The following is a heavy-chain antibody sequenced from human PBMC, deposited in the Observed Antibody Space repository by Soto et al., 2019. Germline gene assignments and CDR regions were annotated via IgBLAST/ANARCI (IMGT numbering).Heavy chain of an antibody. J-gene: IGHJ5*02. V-gene: IGHV3-15*01. CDR3: TPDADGGPSP. CDR1: GFSFSYAW. D-gene: IGHD4-17*01. CDR2: IKSQTEGGTT. Sequence: EVQLVESGGGLVKPGGSLRLSCAASGFSFSYAWMRWVRQTPGKGLEWVGRIKSQTEGGTTDYAAPVKDRFTISRHDSKDPFYLQMNSLKTEDTALYYCTPDADGGPSPWAQGTLVAVSS.